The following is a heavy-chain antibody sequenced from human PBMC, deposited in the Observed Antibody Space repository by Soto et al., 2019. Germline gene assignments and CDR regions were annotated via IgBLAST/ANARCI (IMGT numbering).Heavy chain of an antibody. CDR3: ARAPGIDYYYYGMDV. CDR2: IYYSGST. D-gene: IGHD3-10*01. Sequence: TSETLSLICTVPGGSISSYYWSWIRQPPGKGLEWIGYIYYSGSTNYNPSLKSRVTISVDTSKNQFSLKLSSVTAADTAVYYCARAPGIDYYYYGMDVWGQGTTVTVSS. CDR1: GGSISSYY. V-gene: IGHV4-59*01. J-gene: IGHJ6*02.